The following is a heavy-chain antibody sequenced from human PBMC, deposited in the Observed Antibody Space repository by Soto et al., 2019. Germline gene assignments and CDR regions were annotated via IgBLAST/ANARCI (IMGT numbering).Heavy chain of an antibody. CDR3: ARGDSTGSPTGWFDP. D-gene: IGHD6-19*01. J-gene: IGHJ5*02. Sequence: QVQLVQSGAEVKKPGASVQVSCKASGYTFTRYSINWVRQAPGQGLEWVGWISSYNGDTKYAQKFQGRVTLTTDTSTTTTYMVLRSLTSDDTAVYFCARGDSTGSPTGWFDPWGQGTLVTVSS. V-gene: IGHV1-18*04. CDR1: GYTFTRYS. CDR2: ISSYNGDT.